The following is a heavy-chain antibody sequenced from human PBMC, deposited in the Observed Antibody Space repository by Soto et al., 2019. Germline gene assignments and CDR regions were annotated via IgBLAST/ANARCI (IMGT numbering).Heavy chain of an antibody. D-gene: IGHD6-19*01. CDR3: ARDRYPLYSSGWLGDYYYYYGMDV. CDR2: ISSSSSYI. Sequence: PGGSLRLSCAASGFTFSSYGMNWVRQAPGKGLEWVSSISSSSSYIYYADSVKGRFTISRDNATNSLYLQMNSLRAEDTAVYYCARDRYPLYSSGWLGDYYYYYGMDVWGQGTTVTVSS. V-gene: IGHV3-21*01. J-gene: IGHJ6*02. CDR1: GFTFSSYG.